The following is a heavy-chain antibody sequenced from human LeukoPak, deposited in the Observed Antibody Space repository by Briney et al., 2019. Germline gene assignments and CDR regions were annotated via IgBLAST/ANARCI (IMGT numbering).Heavy chain of an antibody. V-gene: IGHV3-30-3*01. CDR3: AGGAYSSGWAYFDH. CDR1: GFTFSSYA. D-gene: IGHD6-19*01. Sequence: GRSLRLSCAASGFTFSSYAMHWVRQAPGKGLEWVAVISYDGSNKYYADSVKGRFTISRDNSKNTLYLQMNSLRAEDTAVYYCAGGAYSSGWAYFDHWGQGTLVTVSS. CDR2: ISYDGSNK. J-gene: IGHJ4*02.